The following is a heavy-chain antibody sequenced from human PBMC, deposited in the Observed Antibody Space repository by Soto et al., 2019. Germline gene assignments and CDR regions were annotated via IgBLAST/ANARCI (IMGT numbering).Heavy chain of an antibody. CDR3: ASVPSP. CDR2: IYHSGST. D-gene: IGHD6-6*01. V-gene: IGHV4-30-2*01. CDR1: GGSISSGGYS. Sequence: QLQLQDSGSGLVKPSQTLSLTCAVSGGSISSGGYSWSWIRQPPGKGLEWIGYIYHSGSTYYNPSHRIRTTKPVNRPNNQYSPTLCTMSAASTDVYYCASVPSPWSRGTLVTVSS. J-gene: IGHJ5*02.